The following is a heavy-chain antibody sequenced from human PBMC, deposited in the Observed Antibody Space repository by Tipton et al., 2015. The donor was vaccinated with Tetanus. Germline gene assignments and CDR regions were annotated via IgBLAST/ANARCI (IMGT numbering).Heavy chain of an antibody. Sequence: TLSLTCTVSGGSISSYYWSWIRQPPGKGLEWIGYIYYSGSTNYNPSLKSRVTISVDTSKNQFSLKLSSVTAADTAVYYCARGPSVAYCSGGSCPAWFDPWGQGTLVTVSS. J-gene: IGHJ5*02. CDR3: ARGPSVAYCSGGSCPAWFDP. D-gene: IGHD2-15*01. CDR2: IYYSGST. CDR1: GGSISSYY. V-gene: IGHV4-59*01.